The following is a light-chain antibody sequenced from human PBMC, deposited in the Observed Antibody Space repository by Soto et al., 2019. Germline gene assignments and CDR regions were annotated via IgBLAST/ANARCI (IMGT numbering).Light chain of an antibody. V-gene: IGKV3-20*01. CDR3: QQYGSSPLT. CDR1: QSVRNSY. CDR2: GAS. Sequence: EIVLTQSPGTLSLSPGERATLSCRASQSVRNSYLAWYQQKPGQAPRLLVYGASRRATGIPDRFSGSGSGTDFTLTISRLEPEDFAVYYCQQYGSSPLTFGGGTKVEIK. J-gene: IGKJ4*01.